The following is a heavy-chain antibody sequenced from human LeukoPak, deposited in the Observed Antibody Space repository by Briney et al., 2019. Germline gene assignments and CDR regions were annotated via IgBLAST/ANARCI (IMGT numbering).Heavy chain of an antibody. D-gene: IGHD3-10*02. CDR2: ISSSGSTI. CDR3: AELGITMIGGV. CDR1: GFTFSTDE. V-gene: IGHV3-48*03. J-gene: IGHJ6*04. Sequence: GGSLSLSCVASGFTFSTDEMNWVRQAPGKGLEWVSYISSSGSTIYYADSVKGRFTISRDNAKNSLYLQMNSLRAEDTAVYYCAELGITMIGGVWGKGTTVTISS.